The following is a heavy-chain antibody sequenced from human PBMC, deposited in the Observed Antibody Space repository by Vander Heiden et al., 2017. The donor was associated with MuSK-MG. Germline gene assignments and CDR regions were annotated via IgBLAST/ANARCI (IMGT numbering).Heavy chain of an antibody. CDR2: IYSSGST. D-gene: IGHD2-15*01. CDR1: VGSISSYY. V-gene: IGHV4-59*01. Sequence: QVQLQESGPGLVKPSETLSLTCPVSVGSISSYYWGWIRQPPGKGLEWIGYIYSSGSTNYNPSLKSRVTISVDTSKNQFSLKLSSVTAADTAVYYCARERGAYCSGGSCYYDRWGQGTLVTVSS. CDR3: ARERGAYCSGGSCYYDR. J-gene: IGHJ5*02.